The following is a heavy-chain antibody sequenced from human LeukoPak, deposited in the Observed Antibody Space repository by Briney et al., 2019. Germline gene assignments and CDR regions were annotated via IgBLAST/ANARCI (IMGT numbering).Heavy chain of an antibody. V-gene: IGHV3-30*04. J-gene: IGHJ4*02. CDR3: ARDWNDYYFDY. CDR1: GFTFSSYA. CDR2: ISYDGSNK. Sequence: GRSLRLSCAASGFTFSSYAMHWVRQAPGKGVEWVAVISYDGSNKYYADSVKGRITISRDNSKNTLYLQMNSLRAEDTAVYYCARDWNDYYFDYWGQGTLVTVSS. D-gene: IGHD1-1*01.